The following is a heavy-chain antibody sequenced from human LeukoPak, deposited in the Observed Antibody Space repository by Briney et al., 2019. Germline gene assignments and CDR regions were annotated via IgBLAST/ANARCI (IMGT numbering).Heavy chain of an antibody. CDR1: GFTLSSYW. D-gene: IGHD3-3*01. Sequence: GGSLRLSCAASGFTLSSYWMHWVRQAPGKGLVWVSRINTEGSSTNYADSVKGRFTISRDNAKNTLYLQMNSLRAEDTAVYYCTRDSKLRFLFYYMDVWGKGTTVTVSS. CDR2: INTEGSST. CDR3: TRDSKLRFLFYYMDV. V-gene: IGHV3-74*01. J-gene: IGHJ6*03.